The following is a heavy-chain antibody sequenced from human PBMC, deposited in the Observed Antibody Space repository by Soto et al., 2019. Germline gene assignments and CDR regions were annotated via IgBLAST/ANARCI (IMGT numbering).Heavy chain of an antibody. Sequence: GWSLRLSCAASGFTFISYAMHWVRQAPGKGLEWVAVISYDGSNKYYADSVKGRFTISRDNSKNTLYLQMNSLRAEDTAVYYCANLHFMITFGGVIVPRFDYWGQGTLV. D-gene: IGHD3-16*02. CDR1: GFTFISYA. J-gene: IGHJ4*02. CDR3: ANLHFMITFGGVIVPRFDY. CDR2: ISYDGSNK. V-gene: IGHV3-30-3*01.